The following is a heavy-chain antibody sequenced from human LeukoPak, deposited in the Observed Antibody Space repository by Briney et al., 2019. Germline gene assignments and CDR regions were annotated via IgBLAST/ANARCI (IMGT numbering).Heavy chain of an antibody. CDR1: GFTFSSYA. J-gene: IGHJ4*02. Sequence: PGGSLRLSCAASGFTFSSYAMSWVRQAPGKGLEWVSAISGSGGSTYCADSVKGRFTISRDNSKNTLYLQMNSLRAEDTAVYYCAKSLRYCSGGSCYAFDYWGQGTLVTVSS. CDR3: AKSLRYCSGGSCYAFDY. V-gene: IGHV3-23*01. D-gene: IGHD2-15*01. CDR2: ISGSGGST.